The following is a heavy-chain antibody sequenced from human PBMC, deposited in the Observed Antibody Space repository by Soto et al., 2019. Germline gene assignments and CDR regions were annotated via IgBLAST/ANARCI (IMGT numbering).Heavy chain of an antibody. J-gene: IGHJ4*02. V-gene: IGHV3-30-3*01. Sequence: GGSLRLSCAASGFTFSSYAMHWVRQAPGKGLEWVAVISYDGSNKYYADSVKGRFTISRDNSKNTLYLQMNSLRAEDTAVYYCAREIRIAVAGFDYWGQGTLVTVSS. CDR2: ISYDGSNK. CDR1: GFTFSSYA. CDR3: AREIRIAVAGFDY. D-gene: IGHD6-19*01.